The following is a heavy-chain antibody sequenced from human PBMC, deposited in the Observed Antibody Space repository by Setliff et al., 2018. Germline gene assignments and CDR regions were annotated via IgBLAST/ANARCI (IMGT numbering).Heavy chain of an antibody. D-gene: IGHD5-12*01. Sequence: SETLSLTCTVSDGSLSTYYWSWIRQPPGKGLEFIGYVYYSGTANYSPSLRSRLTISVDTSKNQFSLKLRSVTAADTAVYYCARGGTFRYFDFWGQGAPATVSS. CDR1: DGSLSTYY. CDR3: ARGGTFRYFDF. CDR2: VYYSGTA. V-gene: IGHV4-59*01. J-gene: IGHJ4*02.